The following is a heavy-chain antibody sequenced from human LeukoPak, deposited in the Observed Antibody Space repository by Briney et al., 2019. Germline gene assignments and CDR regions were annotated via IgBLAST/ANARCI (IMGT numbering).Heavy chain of an antibody. CDR2: IYYSGST. J-gene: IGHJ4*02. D-gene: IGHD2-15*01. CDR1: GGSISNYY. Sequence: SETLSLTCTVSGGSISNYYWSWIRRPPGKGLEWIGYIYYSGSTNYNPSLKSRVTISVDTSKNQLSLNLNSVAAADTAVYYCARDLGYDYFDYWGQGALVTVSS. V-gene: IGHV4-59*01. CDR3: ARDLGYDYFDY.